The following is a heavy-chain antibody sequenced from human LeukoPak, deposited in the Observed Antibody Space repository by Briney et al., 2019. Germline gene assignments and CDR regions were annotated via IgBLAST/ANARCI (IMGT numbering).Heavy chain of an antibody. CDR1: GFPFSSYW. J-gene: IGHJ4*02. Sequence: GGSLRLSCAASGFPFSSYWVSWIRQAPGKGLEWVANIKQDGSEKYYVDSVKGRFTMSRDNAKNSLYLQMNSLRGEDTAVYYCARLTGTTGFDYWGQGTLVTVSS. CDR2: IKQDGSEK. D-gene: IGHD1-1*01. V-gene: IGHV3-7*01. CDR3: ARLTGTTGFDY.